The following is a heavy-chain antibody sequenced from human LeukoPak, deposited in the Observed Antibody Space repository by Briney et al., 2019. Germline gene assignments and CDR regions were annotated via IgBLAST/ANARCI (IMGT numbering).Heavy chain of an antibody. V-gene: IGHV1-69*05. Sequence: ASVKVSCKASGYSFTGYGVAWVRQAPGQGLEWMGRIIPIFGTANYAQKFQGRVTITTDESTSTAYMELSSLRSEDTAVYYCARSLGGGNSGAFDYWGQGTLVTVSS. CDR1: GYSFTGYG. D-gene: IGHD4-23*01. CDR2: IIPIFGTA. CDR3: ARSLGGGNSGAFDY. J-gene: IGHJ4*02.